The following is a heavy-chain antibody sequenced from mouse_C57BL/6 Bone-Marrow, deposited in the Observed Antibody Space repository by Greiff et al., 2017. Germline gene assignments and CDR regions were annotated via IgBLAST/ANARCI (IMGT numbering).Heavy chain of an antibody. V-gene: IGHV1-47*01. CDR2: FHPYNDDT. CDR3: ARRKTYDNYVIAY. D-gene: IGHD2-1*01. CDR1: GYTFTTYP. Sequence: QVQLQQSGAELVKPGASVKMSCKASGYTFTTYPIEWMKQNHGKSLEWIGNFHPYNDDTKYNAKFKGKATLTVEKSSDTVYWELSRLSSDSSAFYYCARRKTYDNYVIAYWGQVTLVTVSA. J-gene: IGHJ3*01.